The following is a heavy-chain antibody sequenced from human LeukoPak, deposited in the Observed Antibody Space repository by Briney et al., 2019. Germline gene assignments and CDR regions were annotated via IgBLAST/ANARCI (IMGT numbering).Heavy chain of an antibody. CDR2: IIPMFGIA. CDR1: GGTFSRYA. V-gene: IGHV1-69*13. CDR3: ARDRPYTGGWRGFDY. J-gene: IGHJ4*02. D-gene: IGHD6-19*01. Sequence: SVKVSCKASGGTFSRYAISWVRQAPGQGLEWMGGIIPMFGIANYAQKFQGRVTITADESTSTAYMELGSLRSEDTAVYYCARDRPYTGGWRGFDYWGQGTLVTVSS.